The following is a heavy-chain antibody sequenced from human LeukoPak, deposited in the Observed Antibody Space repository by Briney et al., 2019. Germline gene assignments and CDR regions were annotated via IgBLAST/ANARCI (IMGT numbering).Heavy chain of an antibody. CDR3: AREAAAGHKDAFDI. D-gene: IGHD6-13*01. CDR2: IIPIFGTA. V-gene: IGHV1-69*05. J-gene: IGHJ3*02. Sequence: SVKVSCKASGGTFSSYAISWVRQAPGQGLEWMGRIIPIFGTANYAQKFQGRVTITTDESTSTAYMELSSLRSEDTAVYYCAREAAAGHKDAFDIWGQGTMVTVSS. CDR1: GGTFSSYA.